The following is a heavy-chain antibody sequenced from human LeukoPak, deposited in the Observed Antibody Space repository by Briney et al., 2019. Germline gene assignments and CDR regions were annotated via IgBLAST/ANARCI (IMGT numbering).Heavy chain of an antibody. Sequence: GGSLRLSCAASGFAFSNYWMHCVRQAPGKGLVWVSRINSDGSITSYADSVKGRFTIFRDNAKNTLYLQMNSLRAEDTAVYYCARGYCSSGNCYFLDSWGQGTLVTVSS. D-gene: IGHD2-15*01. CDR1: GFAFSNYW. J-gene: IGHJ4*02. V-gene: IGHV3-74*01. CDR2: INSDGSIT. CDR3: ARGYCSSGNCYFLDS.